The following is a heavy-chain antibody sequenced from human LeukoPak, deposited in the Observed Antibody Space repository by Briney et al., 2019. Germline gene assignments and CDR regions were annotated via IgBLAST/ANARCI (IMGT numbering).Heavy chain of an antibody. V-gene: IGHV1-18*01. CDR1: GYTFTSSY. D-gene: IGHD1-26*01. Sequence: ASVKVSCKASGYTFTSSYINWVQQAPGQGLEWMGWVSAYNGKTSYVQNFQGRVTMTTDSSTNTAYMDLSSLTSGDTAVYYCARGGTYYPCIDYWGQGTLVTVSS. CDR3: ARGGTYYPCIDY. J-gene: IGHJ4*02. CDR2: VSAYNGKT.